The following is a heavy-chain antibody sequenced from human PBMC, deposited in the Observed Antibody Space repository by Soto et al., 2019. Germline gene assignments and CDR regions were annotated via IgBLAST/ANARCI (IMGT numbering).Heavy chain of an antibody. CDR3: ARDSFPKGLVVVAATPSHAFDI. Sequence: KHPAASVKVSCKASGYTFTSYYMHWVRQAPGQGLEWMGIINPSGGSTSYAQKFQGRVTMTRDTSTSTVYMELSSLRSEDTAVYYCARDSFPKGLVVVAATPSHAFDIWGQGTMVTVSS. J-gene: IGHJ3*02. CDR1: GYTFTSYY. D-gene: IGHD2-15*01. V-gene: IGHV1-46*03. CDR2: INPSGGST.